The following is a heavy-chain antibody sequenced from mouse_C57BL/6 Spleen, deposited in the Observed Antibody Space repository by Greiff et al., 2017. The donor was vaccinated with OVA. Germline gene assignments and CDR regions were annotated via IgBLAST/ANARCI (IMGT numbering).Heavy chain of an antibody. D-gene: IGHD2-3*01. CDR2: IAPETGGT. J-gene: IGHJ4*01. Sequence: QVQLQQSGAELVRPGASVTLSCKASGYTFTDYEMHWVKQTPVHGLEWIGAIAPETGGTAYNQKFKGKAILTADKSSSTAYMELRSLTSEDSAVYYYTRGYSYAMDYWGQGTSVTVSS. CDR3: TRGYSYAMDY. V-gene: IGHV1-15*01. CDR1: GYTFTDYE.